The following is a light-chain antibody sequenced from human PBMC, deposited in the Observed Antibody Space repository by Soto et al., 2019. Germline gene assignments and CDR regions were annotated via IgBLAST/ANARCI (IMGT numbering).Light chain of an antibody. CDR1: SSNVGGNP. J-gene: IGLJ1*01. CDR3: ASVYDSLTGPV. CDR2: TNT. Sequence: QSVLTQPPSASGTPGQRVTIAWSGSSSNVGGNPVNWYQHVPTTAPKLLIYTNTQRPSGVPDRFSGSKSGTSASLAISGLQSEDQAAYYCASVYDSLTGPVFSTGTKVTVI. V-gene: IGLV1-44*01.